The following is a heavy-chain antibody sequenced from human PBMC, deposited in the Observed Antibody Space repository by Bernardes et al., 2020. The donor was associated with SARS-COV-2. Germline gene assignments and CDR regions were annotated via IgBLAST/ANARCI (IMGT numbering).Heavy chain of an antibody. V-gene: IGHV3-15*01. CDR1: GFNFTSAW. CDR2: IKSRADGGTS. Sequence: GGSLRLSCVASGFNFTSAWMNWVRQAPGKGLEWVGRIKSRADGGTSDYSAPVRGRFTISRDDSKDTLYLQMNSLKTEDTAVYFCTTDPFWGQGTLVTVSS. J-gene: IGHJ4*02. CDR3: TTDPF.